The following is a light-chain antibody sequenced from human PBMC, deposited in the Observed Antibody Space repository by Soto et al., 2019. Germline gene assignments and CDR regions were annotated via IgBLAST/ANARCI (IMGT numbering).Light chain of an antibody. CDR2: GAS. CDR3: QHYNSYSEA. Sequence: DIQMTQSPSAMSASVVDRVTITCRASQGISNYLAWFQQKPGKVPKRLIYGASSLQGGVPSRFSGSGSGTEFTLTISSLQPDDFATYYCQHYNSYSEAFGQGTKVDTK. J-gene: IGKJ1*01. V-gene: IGKV1-17*03. CDR1: QGISNY.